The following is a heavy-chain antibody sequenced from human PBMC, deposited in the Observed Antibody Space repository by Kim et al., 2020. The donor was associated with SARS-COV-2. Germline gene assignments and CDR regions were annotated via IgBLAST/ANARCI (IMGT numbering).Heavy chain of an antibody. J-gene: IGHJ4*02. V-gene: IGHV4-4*02. CDR1: GGSISSSNW. D-gene: IGHD3-22*01. CDR2: IYHSGST. CDR3: ARAPVYYYDSSGYPDY. Sequence: SETLSLTCAVSGGSISSSNWWSWVRQPPGKGLEWIGEIYHSGSTNYNPSLKSRVTISVDKSKNQFSLKLSSVTAADTAVYYCARAPVYYYDSSGYPDYWGQGTLVTVSS.